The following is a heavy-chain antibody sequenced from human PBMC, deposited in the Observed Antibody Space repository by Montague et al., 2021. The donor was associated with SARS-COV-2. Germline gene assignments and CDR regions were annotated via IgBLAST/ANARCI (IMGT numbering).Heavy chain of an antibody. CDR1: GVSTTSTNW. CDR3: AGKVLPVPADY. J-gene: IGHJ4*02. D-gene: IGHD2-2*01. CDR2: ISYGGIA. Sequence: SETLSLTCAVSGVSTTSTNWWSLVRQPPGKGLEWIGEISYGGIATYNPSLKSRPTISMDRSRNLFSLKLSSVTAADTAIYYCAGKVLPVPADYWGQGTLVTVS. V-gene: IGHV4-4*02.